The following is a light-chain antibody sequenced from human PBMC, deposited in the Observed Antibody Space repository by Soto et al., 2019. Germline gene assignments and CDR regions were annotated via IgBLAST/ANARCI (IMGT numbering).Light chain of an antibody. Sequence: QSVLTQPPSVSGVPGQRVTISCTGSSSNIGAGYDVHWYQQFPGTAPKLLIYGNSNRPSGVPARFSGSKSGSSASLAITGLQAEDEADYYCQSYDSSLTGPKVLFGGGTKVTVL. CDR1: SSNIGAGYD. CDR2: GNS. CDR3: QSYDSSLTGPKVL. J-gene: IGLJ2*01. V-gene: IGLV1-40*01.